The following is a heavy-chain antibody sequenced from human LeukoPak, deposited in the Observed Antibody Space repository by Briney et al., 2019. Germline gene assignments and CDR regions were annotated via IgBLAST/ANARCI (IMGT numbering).Heavy chain of an antibody. CDR3: ARMGGYYQFDS. J-gene: IGHJ4*02. CDR2: IDWNDDK. D-gene: IGHD2-8*01. CDR1: GFSLSTSGMR. V-gene: IGHV2-70*04. Sequence: SGPTLVNPTQTLTLTCTFSGFSLSTSGMRVTWIRQPPGKALEWLARIDWNDDKFYSTSLKTRLTISKDTSKSQVVLTMTNVDPVDTGTYYCARMGGYYQFDSWGQGTLVTVSS.